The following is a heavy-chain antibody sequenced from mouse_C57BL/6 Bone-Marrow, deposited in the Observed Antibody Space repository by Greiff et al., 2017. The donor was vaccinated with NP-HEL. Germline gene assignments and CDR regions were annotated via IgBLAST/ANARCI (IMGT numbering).Heavy chain of an antibody. D-gene: IGHD3-2*02. J-gene: IGHJ2*01. CDR2: IFPGSGST. V-gene: IGHV1-75*01. Sequence: VQLQQSGPELVKPGASVKISCKASGYTFTDYYINWVKQRPGQGLEWIGWIFPGSGSTYYNEKFKGKATLTVDKSSSTAYMLLSSLTSEDSAVYFCARSWGQLRLPWYFDYWGQGTTLTVSS. CDR1: GYTFTDYY. CDR3: ARSWGQLRLPWYFDY.